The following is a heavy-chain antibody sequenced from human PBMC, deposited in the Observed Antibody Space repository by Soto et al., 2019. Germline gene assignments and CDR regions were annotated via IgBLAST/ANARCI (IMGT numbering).Heavy chain of an antibody. J-gene: IGHJ4*02. Sequence: SVKVSCKASGGTFSSYAISWVRQAPGQGLEWMGGIIPIFGTANYAQNLQGRVTMTRDTSTATVYMELSNLKSEDTAVYYCVREIDASGYGVIDYWGQGTLVTVSS. CDR1: GGTFSSYA. CDR3: VREIDASGYGVIDY. D-gene: IGHD3-22*01. V-gene: IGHV1-69*05. CDR2: IIPIFGTA.